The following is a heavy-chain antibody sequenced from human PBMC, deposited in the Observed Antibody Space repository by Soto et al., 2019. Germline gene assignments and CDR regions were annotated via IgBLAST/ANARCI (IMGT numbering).Heavy chain of an antibody. Sequence: EVQLVESGGGLVQPGESLRLSCVASGFTFSPYWLTWVRLTPGKGLEWVAIIDPDGSEKDYADSVRGRFTISRDNGKNSLYLHLNIVGAEATAVYYFVRKNWYIDRRGRGALGTV. V-gene: IGHV3-7*04. CDR2: IDPDGSEK. J-gene: IGHJ2*01. CDR1: GFTFSPYW. CDR3: VRKNWYIDR.